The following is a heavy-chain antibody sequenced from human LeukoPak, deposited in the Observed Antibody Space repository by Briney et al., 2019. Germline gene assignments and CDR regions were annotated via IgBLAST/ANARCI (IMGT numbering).Heavy chain of an antibody. CDR1: GFTFSSYE. D-gene: IGHD2-2*01. CDR3: ARDQVVVPAARFYYYYGMDV. J-gene: IGHJ6*02. Sequence: PGGSLRLSRAASGFTFSSYEMNWVRQAPGKGLEWVSYISSSGSTIYYADSVKGRFTISRDNAKNSLYLQMNSLRAEDTAVYYCARDQVVVPAARFYYYYGMDVWGQGTTVTVSS. CDR2: ISSSGSTI. V-gene: IGHV3-48*03.